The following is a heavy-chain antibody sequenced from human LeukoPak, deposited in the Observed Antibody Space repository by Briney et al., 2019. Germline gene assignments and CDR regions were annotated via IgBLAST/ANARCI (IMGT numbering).Heavy chain of an antibody. D-gene: IGHD5-24*01. Sequence: SVKVSCKASGFTFTSSAMQWVRQARGQRLEWIGWIVVGSGNTNYAQKFQERVTITTDMSTSTAYMELSSLRSEDTAVYYCAASDGYNSLNYYYYYMDVWGKGTTVTVSS. CDR2: IVVGSGNT. CDR1: GFTFTSSA. V-gene: IGHV1-58*02. CDR3: AASDGYNSLNYYYYYMDV. J-gene: IGHJ6*03.